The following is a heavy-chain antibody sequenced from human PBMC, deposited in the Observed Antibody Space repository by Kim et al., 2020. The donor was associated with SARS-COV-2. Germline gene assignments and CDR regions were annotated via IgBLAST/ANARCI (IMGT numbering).Heavy chain of an antibody. CDR3: ARGLFVRTYYYDSSGYYPYYFDY. CDR2: INHSGST. J-gene: IGHJ4*02. D-gene: IGHD3-22*01. Sequence: SETLSLTCAVYGGSFSGYYWSWIRQPPGKGLEWIGEINHSGSTNYNPSLKSRVTISVDTSKNQFSLKLSSVTAADTAVYYCARGLFVRTYYYDSSGYYPYYFDYWGQGTLVTVSS. V-gene: IGHV4-34*01. CDR1: GGSFSGYY.